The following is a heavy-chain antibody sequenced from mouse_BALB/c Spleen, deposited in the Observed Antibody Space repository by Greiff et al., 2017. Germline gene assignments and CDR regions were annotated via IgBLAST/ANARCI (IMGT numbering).Heavy chain of an antibody. D-gene: IGHD1-1*01. CDR3: ARSHYGSSYGWYFDV. J-gene: IGHJ1*01. Sequence: EVMLVESGAELVKPGASVKLSCTASGFNIKDTYMHWVKQRPEQGLEWIGRIDPANGNTKYDPKFQGKATITADTSSNTAYLQLSSLTSEDTAVYYCARSHYGSSYGWYFDVWGAGTTVTVSS. CDR1: GFNIKDTY. V-gene: IGHV14-3*02. CDR2: IDPANGNT.